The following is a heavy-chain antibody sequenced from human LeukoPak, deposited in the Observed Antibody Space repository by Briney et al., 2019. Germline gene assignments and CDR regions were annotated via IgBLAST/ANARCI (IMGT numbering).Heavy chain of an antibody. CDR2: IYYSGST. Sequence: PSETLSLTCTVSGGSISSSSYYWGWIRQPPGKGLEWIGSIYYSGSTYYNPSLKSRVTISVDTSKNQFSLRLSSVTAADTAVYYCARAQQQLVENWFDPWGQGTLVTVSS. J-gene: IGHJ5*02. CDR1: GGSISSSSYY. D-gene: IGHD6-13*01. CDR3: ARAQQQLVENWFDP. V-gene: IGHV4-39*07.